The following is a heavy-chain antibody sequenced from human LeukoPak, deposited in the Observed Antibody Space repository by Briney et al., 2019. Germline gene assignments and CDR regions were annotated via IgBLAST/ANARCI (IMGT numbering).Heavy chain of an antibody. D-gene: IGHD3-22*01. J-gene: IGHJ4*02. CDR2: IYHSGST. CDR3: ARPPRYWAGSGYVFDY. CDR1: GYSISSGYY. V-gene: IGHV4-38-2*01. Sequence: SETLSLTCAVSGYSISSGYYWSWIRQPPGKGLEWIGSIYHSGSTYYNPSLKSRVTISVDTSKNQFSLKLSTVTAADTAVYYCARPPRYWAGSGYVFDYWGQGTLVTVSS.